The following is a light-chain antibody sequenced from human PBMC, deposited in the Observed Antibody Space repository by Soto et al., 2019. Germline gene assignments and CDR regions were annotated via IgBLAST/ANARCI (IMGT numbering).Light chain of an antibody. CDR2: DVN. V-gene: IGLV2-8*01. CDR1: SSDIGAYNY. Sequence: QSALAQPPFASGSPGQSVTISCTGTSSDIGAYNYVSWYQQYPGKAPKLIIYDVNQRPSGVPDRFSGSKSGNTASLTVSGLQAEDEAVYYCNSFAGGAHVVFGGGTKLTVL. CDR3: NSFAGGAHVV. J-gene: IGLJ2*01.